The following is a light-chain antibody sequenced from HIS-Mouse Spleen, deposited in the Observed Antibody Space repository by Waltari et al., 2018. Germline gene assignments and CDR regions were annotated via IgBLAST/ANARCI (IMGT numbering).Light chain of an antibody. CDR1: SSDVGRYKR. J-gene: IGLJ2*01. V-gene: IGLV2-23*03. Sequence: QSALTQPASVSGSPGQSITISCPGTSSDVGRYKRVSGYQQHPGKAPKLMIYEGSKRPSGVSNRFSGSKSGNTASLTISGLQAEDEADYYCCSYAGSSTFDVVFGGGTKLTVL. CDR3: CSYAGSSTFDVV. CDR2: EGS.